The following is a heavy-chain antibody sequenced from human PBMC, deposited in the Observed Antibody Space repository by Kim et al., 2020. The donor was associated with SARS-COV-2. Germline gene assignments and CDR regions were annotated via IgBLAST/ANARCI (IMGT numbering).Heavy chain of an antibody. CDR3: ASQMAGLFDF. Sequence: SQTLSLTCAVSGDSVSRYTAAWNWIRQPPSRGLEWLGRTYFRSKWSTNYAVSVQSRININADTSTNQFSLQLNSVTPEDTAPYSCASQMAGLFDFLGQGA. J-gene: IGHJ4*02. CDR2: TYFRSKWST. CDR1: GDSVSRYTAA. D-gene: IGHD6-19*01. V-gene: IGHV6-1*01.